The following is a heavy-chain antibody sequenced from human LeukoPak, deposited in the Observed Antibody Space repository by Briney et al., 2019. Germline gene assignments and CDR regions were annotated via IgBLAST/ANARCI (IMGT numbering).Heavy chain of an antibody. CDR3: ARAVYYYDSSGYYGDDY. CDR2: ISSSSSYI. V-gene: IGHV3-21*01. CDR1: GFTFSSYG. Sequence: GGSLRLSCAASGFTFSSYGMHWVRQAPGKGLEWVSSISSSSSYIYYADSVKGRFTISRDNAKNSLYLQMNSLRAEDTAVYYCARAVYYYDSSGYYGDDYWGQGTLVTVSS. D-gene: IGHD3-22*01. J-gene: IGHJ4*02.